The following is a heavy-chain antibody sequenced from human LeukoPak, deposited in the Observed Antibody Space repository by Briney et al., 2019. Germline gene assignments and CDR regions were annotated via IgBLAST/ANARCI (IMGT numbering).Heavy chain of an antibody. D-gene: IGHD3-10*01. Sequence: GGSLRLSCAASGFTFDSYGMSWVRQAPGKGLEWVSAISGSGGSTYYADSVKGRFTISRDNSKNTLYLQMNSLRAEDTAVYYCARDRVTMVRGVNLYYFDYWGQGTLVTVSS. CDR1: GFTFDSYG. CDR2: ISGSGGST. V-gene: IGHV3-23*01. J-gene: IGHJ4*02. CDR3: ARDRVTMVRGVNLYYFDY.